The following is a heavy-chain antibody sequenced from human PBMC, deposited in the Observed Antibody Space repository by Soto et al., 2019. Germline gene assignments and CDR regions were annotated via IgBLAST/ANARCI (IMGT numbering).Heavy chain of an antibody. V-gene: IGHV3-23*01. CDR3: AKDQGVFDWLFRGFDY. CDR2: ISGSGGST. J-gene: IGHJ4*02. Sequence: EVQLLESGGGLVQPGGSLRLSCAASGFTFSSYAMSWVRQAPGKGLEWVSAISGSGGSTYYADSVKGRFTISRDNSKNTLYLQMNSLRAEDTAVYYCAKDQGVFDWLFRGFDYWGQGTLVTVSS. CDR1: GFTFSSYA. D-gene: IGHD3-9*01.